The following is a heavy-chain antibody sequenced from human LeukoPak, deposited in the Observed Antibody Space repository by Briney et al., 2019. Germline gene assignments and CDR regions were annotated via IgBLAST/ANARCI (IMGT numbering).Heavy chain of an antibody. CDR1: GFTVSSNY. CDR2: IYSGDTT. V-gene: IGHV3-53*01. J-gene: IGHJ4*02. CDR3: ARSRNSGGPNQFDY. D-gene: IGHD2-15*01. Sequence: GGSLRLSCAASGFTVSSNYMSWVRQAPGKGLEWVSVIYSGDTTYYADSVKGRFTISRDNSKDTLYLQMNSLRAEDTAVYHCARSRNSGGPNQFDYWGQGTLVTVSS.